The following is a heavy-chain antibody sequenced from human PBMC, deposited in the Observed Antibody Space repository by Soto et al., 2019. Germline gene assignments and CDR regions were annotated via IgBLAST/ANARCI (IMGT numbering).Heavy chain of an antibody. CDR1: GYTFTGYY. D-gene: IGHD6-13*01. CDR3: ARDRGQQLRQVLAARVYGMDV. V-gene: IGHV1-2*04. Sequence: QVQLVQSGAKVKKPGASVKVSCKASGYTFTGYYMHWVRQAPGQGLEWMGWINPNSGGTNYAQKFQGWVTMTRDTSISTAYMELSRLRSDDTAVYYCARDRGQQLRQVLAARVYGMDVWGQGTTVTVSS. CDR2: INPNSGGT. J-gene: IGHJ6*02.